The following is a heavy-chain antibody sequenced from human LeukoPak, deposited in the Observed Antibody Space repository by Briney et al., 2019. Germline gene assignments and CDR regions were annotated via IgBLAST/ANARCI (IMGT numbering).Heavy chain of an antibody. Sequence: GGALRLSCAASGFTFSSYERNGVGQAPGKGRDGVSYISSSGRTIYYGDSVKGRFTISRDNAKNSLYLQMNSLRAEDTAVYYCAELGITMIGGVWGKGTTVTISS. J-gene: IGHJ6*04. CDR2: ISSSGRTI. V-gene: IGHV3-48*03. D-gene: IGHD3-10*02. CDR1: GFTFSSYE. CDR3: AELGITMIGGV.